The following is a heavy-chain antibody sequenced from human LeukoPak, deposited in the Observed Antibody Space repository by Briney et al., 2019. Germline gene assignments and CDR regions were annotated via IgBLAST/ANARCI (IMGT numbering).Heavy chain of an antibody. V-gene: IGHV1-8*03. CDR3: ARGPSSSYNWFDP. Sequence: ASVKVSCKASGYTFTSYEINWVRQATGQGLEWRGWMNPNGGNTGYAQKFQGRVTITRNTSISTAYMELSSLRSEDTAVYYCARGPSSSYNWFDPWGQGTLVTVSS. CDR2: MNPNGGNT. CDR1: GYTFTSYE. J-gene: IGHJ5*02. D-gene: IGHD6-13*01.